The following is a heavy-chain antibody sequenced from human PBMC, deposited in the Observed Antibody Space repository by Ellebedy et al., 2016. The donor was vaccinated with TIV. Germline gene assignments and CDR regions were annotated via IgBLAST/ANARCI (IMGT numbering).Heavy chain of an antibody. J-gene: IGHJ4*02. CDR1: GYTLSELS. Sequence: ASVKVSCXVSGYTLSELSMHWVRQAPGKGLEWMGGFDPAEGETTYAQKFQGRVTMTEDTSTDTAQMELSSLKSEDTAVYYCATSPLRFLEWFPFDFWGQGTLVTVSS. V-gene: IGHV1-24*01. CDR3: ATSPLRFLEWFPFDF. D-gene: IGHD3-3*01. CDR2: FDPAEGET.